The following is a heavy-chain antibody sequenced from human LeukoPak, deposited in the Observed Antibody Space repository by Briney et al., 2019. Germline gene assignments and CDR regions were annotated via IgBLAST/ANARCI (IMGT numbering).Heavy chain of an antibody. V-gene: IGHV1-2*02. D-gene: IGHD1-20*01. CDR3: ARGGYNWNPTTYFDY. CDR1: GYTFTSYY. J-gene: IGHJ4*02. CDR2: INPNSGGT. Sequence: ASVKVSCKASGYTFTSYYMHWVRQAPGQGLEWMGWINPNSGGTNYAQKFQGRVTMTRDTSISTAYMELSRLRSDDTAVYYCARGGYNWNPTTYFDYWGQGTLVTVSS.